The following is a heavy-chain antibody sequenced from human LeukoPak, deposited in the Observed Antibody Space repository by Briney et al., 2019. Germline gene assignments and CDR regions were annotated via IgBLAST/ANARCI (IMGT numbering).Heavy chain of an antibody. CDR1: GFTFSSYA. Sequence: GGSLRLSCAASGFTFSSYAMSWVRQAPGKGLEWVSATSGSGGSTYYADSVKGRFTISRDNSKNTLYLQMNSLRAEDTAVYYCAKDRSSSWYYFDYWGQGTLVTVSS. V-gene: IGHV3-23*01. D-gene: IGHD6-13*01. J-gene: IGHJ4*02. CDR3: AKDRSSSWYYFDY. CDR2: TSGSGGST.